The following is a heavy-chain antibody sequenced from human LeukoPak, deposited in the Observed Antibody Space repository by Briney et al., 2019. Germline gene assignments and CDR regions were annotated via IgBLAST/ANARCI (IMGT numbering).Heavy chain of an antibody. CDR3: ARDRLGDYDHSGYYDK. V-gene: IGHV3-11*01. CDR2: ICDSGRTV. Sequence: TGGSLRLPCAPSGFTFSDYYMSWLRRAPGKGLEGVAYICDSGRTVYYEGSVKGRFTISRENAKNSVYLQMNNLRAEDTAVYYCARDRLGDYDHSGYYDKWGQGTLVTVSS. D-gene: IGHD3-22*01. CDR1: GFTFSDYY. J-gene: IGHJ4*02.